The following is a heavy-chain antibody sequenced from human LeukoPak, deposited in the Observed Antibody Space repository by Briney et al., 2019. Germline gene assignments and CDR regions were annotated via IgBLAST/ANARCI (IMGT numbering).Heavy chain of an antibody. V-gene: IGHV3-30-3*01. CDR3: AGQKGDY. CDR1: GFTFSSYA. Sequence: GGSLRLSCAASGFTFSSYAMHWVRQAPGKGLEWVAVISYDGSSKYYADSVKGRFTISRDNSKNTLYLQMNSLRAEDTAVYYCAGQKGDYWGQGTLVTVSS. CDR2: ISYDGSSK. J-gene: IGHJ4*02.